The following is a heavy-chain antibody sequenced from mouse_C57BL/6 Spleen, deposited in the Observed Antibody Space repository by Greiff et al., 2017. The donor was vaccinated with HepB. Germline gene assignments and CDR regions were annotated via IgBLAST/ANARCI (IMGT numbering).Heavy chain of an antibody. CDR1: GYTFTSYW. J-gene: IGHJ4*01. CDR2: IKPSNGGT. CDR3: ARWEGYYVYYYAMDY. Sequence: QVQLQQPGTELVKPGASVKLSCKASGYTFTSYWMHWVKQRPGQGLEWIGNIKPSNGGTNYNEKFKSKATLTVDKSSSTAYMQLSSLTSEDSAVYYCARWEGYYVYYYAMDYWGQGTSVTVSS. V-gene: IGHV1-53*01. D-gene: IGHD2-3*01.